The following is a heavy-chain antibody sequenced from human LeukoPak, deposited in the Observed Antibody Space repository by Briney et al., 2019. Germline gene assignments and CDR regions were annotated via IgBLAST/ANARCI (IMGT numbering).Heavy chain of an antibody. CDR3: ASTVEMATAYYFDY. V-gene: IGHV1-69*04. D-gene: IGHD5-24*01. J-gene: IGHJ4*02. CDR1: GGTFSSYA. Sequence: SVKVSCKASGGTFSSYAISWVRQAPGQGLEWMGRIIPIFGIANYAQKFQGRVTIAADKSTSTAYMELSSLRSEDTAVYYCASTVEMATAYYFDYWGQGTLVTVSS. CDR2: IIPIFGIA.